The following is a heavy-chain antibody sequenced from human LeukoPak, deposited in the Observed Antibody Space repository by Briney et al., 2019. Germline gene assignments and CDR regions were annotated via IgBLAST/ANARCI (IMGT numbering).Heavy chain of an antibody. CDR3: ASTTYYYDSSGYGWYFDL. Sequence: PGGPLRLSCAASGFTFSSYGMSWVRQAPGKGLEWISYIRNSGTTIYYTDSVKGRFTISRDDAKNSLYLQMNSLRAEDTAVYYCASTTYYYDSSGYGWYFDLWGRGTLVTVSS. D-gene: IGHD3-22*01. V-gene: IGHV3-48*04. CDR1: GFTFSSYG. CDR2: IRNSGTTI. J-gene: IGHJ2*01.